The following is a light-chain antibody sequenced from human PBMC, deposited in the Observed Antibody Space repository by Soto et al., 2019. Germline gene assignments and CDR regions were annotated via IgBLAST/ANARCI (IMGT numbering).Light chain of an antibody. J-gene: IGLJ2*01. Sequence: QSVLTQPPSASGSPGQSVTISCTGTSSDVGGYNYVSWYQQHPGKAPKLMSYEVSKRPSGVPDRFSGSKSGNTASLTVSGLQAEDEADYYCSSYAGSNNHVVFGGGTKLTVL. CDR2: EVS. CDR3: SSYAGSNNHVV. CDR1: SSDVGGYNY. V-gene: IGLV2-8*01.